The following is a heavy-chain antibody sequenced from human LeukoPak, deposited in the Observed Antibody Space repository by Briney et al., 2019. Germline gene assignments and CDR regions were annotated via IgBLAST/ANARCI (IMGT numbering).Heavy chain of an antibody. Sequence: GGSLRLSCAASGFSFSEYYMSWIRQAPGKGLEWVSCISSGSSYTNYTDSVKGRFTISRDNAKRSLYLQMNSLTAEDTAVYHGARSGGTYGWVDPWGQGTLVTVSS. CDR3: ARSGGTYGWVDP. J-gene: IGHJ5*02. V-gene: IGHV3-11*03. CDR2: ISSGSSYT. CDR1: GFSFSEYY. D-gene: IGHD1-26*01.